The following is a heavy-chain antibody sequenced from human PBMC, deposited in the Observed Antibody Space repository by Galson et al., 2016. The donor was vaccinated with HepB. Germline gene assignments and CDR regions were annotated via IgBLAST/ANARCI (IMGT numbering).Heavy chain of an antibody. CDR2: LSGSADKS. D-gene: IGHD6-25*01. J-gene: IGHJ6*02. CDR1: GFTFSSFA. Sequence: LRLSCAASGFTFSSFAMTWVRQDQGKGLEWVSGLSGSADKSFYADSLKGRFTIPRDNLNNTGFLQMNSLRAEDTAVYYCSRRPVSGAAGYYRGMDVWGQGTLVTVSS. V-gene: IGHV3-23*01. CDR3: SRRPVSGAAGYYRGMDV.